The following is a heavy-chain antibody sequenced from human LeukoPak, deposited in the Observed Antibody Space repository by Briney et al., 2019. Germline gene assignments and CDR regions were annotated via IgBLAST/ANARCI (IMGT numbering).Heavy chain of an antibody. D-gene: IGHD3-9*01. Sequence: GRSLRLPCAASGFTFSSYGMHWVRQAPGKGLEWVAVIWYDGSNKYYADSVKGRFTISRDNSKNTLYLQMNSLRAEDTAVYYCARGSFDWLLPRGGWFDPWGQGSLVTVSS. V-gene: IGHV3-33*01. CDR2: IWYDGSNK. CDR3: ARGSFDWLLPRGGWFDP. J-gene: IGHJ5*02. CDR1: GFTFSSYG.